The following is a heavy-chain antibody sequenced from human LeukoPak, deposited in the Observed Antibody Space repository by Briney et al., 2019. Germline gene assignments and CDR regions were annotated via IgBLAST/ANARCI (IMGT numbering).Heavy chain of an antibody. CDR2: IYPGDSDT. V-gene: IGHV5-51*01. CDR3: ARRSCNGGSCYAY. CDR1: GYSFSNDW. Sequence: GESLKIACKGSGYSFSNDWIGWVRQMPGKGLEWMGIIYPGDSDTRYSPSFQGQVTISADKSISTAYLQWSSLGASDTAMYYCARRSCNGGSCYAYWGQGTLVTVSS. J-gene: IGHJ4*02. D-gene: IGHD2-15*01.